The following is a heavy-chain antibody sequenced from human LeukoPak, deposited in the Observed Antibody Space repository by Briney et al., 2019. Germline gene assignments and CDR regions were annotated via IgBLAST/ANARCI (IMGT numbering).Heavy chain of an antibody. V-gene: IGHV3-21*01. J-gene: IGHJ4*02. CDR1: GFTSFNNYW. CDR3: ASLSSSFLVDY. CDR2: ISSSSSYI. D-gene: IGHD6-13*01. Sequence: PGGSLRLSCAASGFTSFNNYWMNWVRQAPGKGLEWVSSISSSSSYIYYADSVKGRFTISGDNAKNSLYLQMNSLRAEDTAVYYCASLSSSFLVDYWGQGTLVTVSS.